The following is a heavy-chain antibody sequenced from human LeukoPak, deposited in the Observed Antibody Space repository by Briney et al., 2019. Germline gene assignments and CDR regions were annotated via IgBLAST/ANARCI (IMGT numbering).Heavy chain of an antibody. CDR2: IYSGGST. D-gene: IGHD6-19*01. CDR1: GFTVSSNY. Sequence: GGSLRLSCAASGFTVSSNYTSWVRQAPGKGLEWVSVIYSGGSTYYADSVKSRFTISRDNSKNTLYLQMNSLRAEDTAVYYCARVGVYSSGWTHYYYYYGMDVWGQGTTVTVSS. CDR3: ARVGVYSSGWTHYYYYYGMDV. V-gene: IGHV3-53*01. J-gene: IGHJ6*02.